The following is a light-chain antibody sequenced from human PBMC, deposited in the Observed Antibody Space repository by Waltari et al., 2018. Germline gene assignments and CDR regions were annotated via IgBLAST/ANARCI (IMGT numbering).Light chain of an antibody. CDR2: QVS. Sequence: EVVMTQSPLSLPVTLGQPASISCRSSQSLDHSDGNTYLNWFHQRPGQSPRRLLYQVSNRDSGVPDRVSGSGSGTEFTLKISSVEAEDVGVYYCMQGSHWPPWTFGQGTRVEIK. V-gene: IGKV2-30*02. J-gene: IGKJ1*01. CDR3: MQGSHWPPWT. CDR1: QSLDHSDGNTY.